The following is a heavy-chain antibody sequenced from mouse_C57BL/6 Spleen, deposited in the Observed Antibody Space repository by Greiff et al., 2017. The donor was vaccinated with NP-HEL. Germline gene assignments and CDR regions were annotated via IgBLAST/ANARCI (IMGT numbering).Heavy chain of an antibody. CDR2: ISYDGSN. D-gene: IGHD2-3*01. J-gene: IGHJ1*03. Sequence: EVKLMESGPGLVKPSQSLSLTCSVTGYSITSGYYWNWIRQFPGNKLEWMGYISYDGSNNYNPSLKNRISITRDTSKNQFFLKLNSVTTEDTATYYCARVGYENWYFDVWGTGTTVTVSS. V-gene: IGHV3-6*01. CDR3: ARVGYENWYFDV. CDR1: GYSITSGYY.